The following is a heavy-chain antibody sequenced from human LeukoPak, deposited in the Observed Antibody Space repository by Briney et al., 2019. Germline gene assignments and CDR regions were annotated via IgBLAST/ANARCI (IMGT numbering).Heavy chain of an antibody. D-gene: IGHD6-13*01. Sequence: GGSLRLSCTTSGFTFADYAMSWVRQAPGKGLEWLCFIRSKSYGGTTEYAASVKGRFTISRDDSKSIAYLQMNSLKTEDTAVYYCATIAAAGPDDYWGQGTLVTVSS. CDR3: ATIAAAGPDDY. CDR1: GFTFADYA. J-gene: IGHJ4*02. V-gene: IGHV3-49*04. CDR2: IRSKSYGGTT.